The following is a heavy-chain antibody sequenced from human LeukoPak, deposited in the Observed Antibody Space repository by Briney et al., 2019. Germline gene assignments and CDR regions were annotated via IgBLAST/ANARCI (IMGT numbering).Heavy chain of an antibody. Sequence: GGSLRLSCAASGFTFSSYAMHWVRQAPGKGLEWVAVISYDGSNKYYADSVKGRFTISRDNSKNTLYLQMNSLRAEDTAVYYCARYVEMVIMEFDYWGQGTLVTVSS. CDR2: ISYDGSNK. V-gene: IGHV3-30*04. CDR3: ARYVEMVIMEFDY. J-gene: IGHJ4*02. CDR1: GFTFSSYA. D-gene: IGHD5-24*01.